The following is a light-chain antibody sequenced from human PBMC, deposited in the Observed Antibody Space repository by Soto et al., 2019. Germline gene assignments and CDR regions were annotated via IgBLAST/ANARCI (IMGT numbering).Light chain of an antibody. J-gene: IGKJ5*01. Sequence: ETVLTQSPATLSLSPGERATLSCRASQSVISYLAWYQQKPGQTPRLLIYGASGRADGIPHRFSGSGFGTDFTLTISSVQPEDFAVYYCQQYGDRRPITFGQGTRLEIK. CDR1: QSVISY. V-gene: IGKV3-11*01. CDR2: GAS. CDR3: QQYGDRRPIT.